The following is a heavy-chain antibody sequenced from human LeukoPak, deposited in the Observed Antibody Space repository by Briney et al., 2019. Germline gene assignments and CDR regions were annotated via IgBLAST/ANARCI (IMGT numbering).Heavy chain of an antibody. J-gene: IGHJ5*02. Sequence: SETLSLTCTVSGASISSYYWSWIRQPAGKGLEWIGRIYTSGSTNYNPSLNSRVTMSINTSKNQFSLKLSSVTAADTAVYYCARGRITMVRGVIENWFDPWGQGTLVTVSS. D-gene: IGHD3-10*01. CDR2: IYTSGST. V-gene: IGHV4-4*07. CDR1: GASISSYY. CDR3: ARGRITMVRGVIENWFDP.